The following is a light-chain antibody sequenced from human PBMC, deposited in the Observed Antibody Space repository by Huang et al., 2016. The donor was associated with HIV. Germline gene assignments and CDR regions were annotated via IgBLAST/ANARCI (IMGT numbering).Light chain of an antibody. CDR2: GAS. CDR3: QQANSVPFT. J-gene: IGKJ3*01. V-gene: IGKV1-12*01. CDR1: QGISSW. Sequence: DIQMTQSPSSVSASVGDRVTITCRASQGISSWLAWYQTKPGKAPKLLCYGASSLQRGVPSRFSGSGSGTDFTLTISSLQPEDFATYYCQQANSVPFTFGPGTKVDIK.